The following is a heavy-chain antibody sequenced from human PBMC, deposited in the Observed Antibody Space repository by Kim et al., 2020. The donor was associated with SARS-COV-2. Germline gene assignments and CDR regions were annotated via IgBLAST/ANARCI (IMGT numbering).Heavy chain of an antibody. CDR2: IGGGGGTT. CDR1: GFTFSNYA. Sequence: GGSLRLSCAASGFTFSNYAMTWVRQAPGKGLEWVSTIGGGGGTTYYADSVKGRFTISRDNSKNTLYLQMNSLRAEDTAVYYRARGIAVFDYWGQGTLVTVSS. J-gene: IGHJ4*02. V-gene: IGHV3-23*01. CDR3: ARGIAVFDY. D-gene: IGHD6-13*01.